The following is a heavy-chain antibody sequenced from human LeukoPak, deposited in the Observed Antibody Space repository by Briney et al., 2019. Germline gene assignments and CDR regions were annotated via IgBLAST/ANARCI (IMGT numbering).Heavy chain of an antibody. D-gene: IGHD1-26*01. CDR2: INHSGST. CDR1: GGSFSGYY. Sequence: SETLSLTCAVYGGSFSGYYWSWIRQPPGKGLEWIGEINHSGSTNYNPSLKSRVTISVDTSKNQFSLKLSSVTAADTAVYYCARAPPRIVGAKGAAVAFDIWGQGTMVTVSS. CDR3: ARAPPRIVGAKGAAVAFDI. J-gene: IGHJ3*02. V-gene: IGHV4-34*01.